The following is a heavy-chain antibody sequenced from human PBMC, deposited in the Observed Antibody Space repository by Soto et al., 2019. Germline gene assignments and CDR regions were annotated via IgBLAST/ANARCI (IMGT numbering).Heavy chain of an antibody. Sequence: PSETLSLTCTVFGGSVSSGDYYWTWMRQPPGKGLEWIGHVYFTGSTNYNPSLKSRVTISVDTSNNQFSLKLGSVTAGDTAVYYCTRIPVDTYMIYCFDPWRQRTLVTVSS. J-gene: IGHJ5*02. D-gene: IGHD5-18*01. CDR3: TRIPVDTYMIYCFDP. CDR1: GGSVSSGDYY. CDR2: VYFTGST. V-gene: IGHV4-61*08.